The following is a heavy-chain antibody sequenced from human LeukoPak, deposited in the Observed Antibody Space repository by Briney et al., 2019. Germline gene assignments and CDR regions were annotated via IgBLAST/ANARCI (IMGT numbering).Heavy chain of an antibody. J-gene: IGHJ4*02. V-gene: IGHV2-5*02. CDR3: AHSLHDYGDYAGFDY. D-gene: IGHD4-17*01. Sequence: SGPTLVNPTQTLTLTCTFSGFSLSRSGVGVGWIRQPPGKALEWLALIYWGDDKRYSPSLKRRLTITKDTSKHQVVLTMTNMNPVDTATYYCAHSLHDYGDYAGFDYWGQGTLVTVSS. CDR1: GFSLSRSGVG. CDR2: IYWGDDK.